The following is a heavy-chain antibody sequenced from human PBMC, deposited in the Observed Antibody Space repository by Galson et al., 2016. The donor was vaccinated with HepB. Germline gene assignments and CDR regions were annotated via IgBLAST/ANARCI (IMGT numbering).Heavy chain of an antibody. Sequence: SLRLSCAASGFSISTYSMNWVRQAPGKGLEWVANIRGGGSGTSYTDSVKGRFTISRDNSKNPLYLQMNSLRAEDAAVYYCAKISFDGYNSGWGGPLDIWGRGTMVTVSS. CDR1: GFSISTYS. CDR3: AKISFDGYNSGWGGPLDI. D-gene: IGHD6-19*01. V-gene: IGHV3-23*01. J-gene: IGHJ3*02. CDR2: IRGGGSGT.